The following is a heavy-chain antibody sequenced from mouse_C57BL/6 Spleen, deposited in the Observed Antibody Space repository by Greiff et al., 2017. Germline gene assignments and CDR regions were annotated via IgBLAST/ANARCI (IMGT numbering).Heavy chain of an antibody. CDR2: ISSGSSTL. J-gene: IGHJ3*01. CDR1: GFTFSDYG. D-gene: IGHD1-1*01. Sequence: EVQLVESGGGLVKPGGSLKLSCAASGFTFSDYGMHWVRQAPEKGLEWVAYISSGSSTLYYADTVKGRFTISRDNAKHTLFLQMTSLRSEDTAMYYCARPGYYGSTAWFAYWGQGTLVTVSA. CDR3: ARPGYYGSTAWFAY. V-gene: IGHV5-17*01.